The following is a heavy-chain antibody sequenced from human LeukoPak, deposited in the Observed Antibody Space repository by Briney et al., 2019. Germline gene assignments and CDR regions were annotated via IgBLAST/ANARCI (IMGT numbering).Heavy chain of an antibody. J-gene: IGHJ4*02. CDR2: INHSGST. CDR3: ARDNFSIAAAGLFSFDY. V-gene: IGHV4-34*01. CDR1: GGSFSGYY. Sequence: PSETLSLTCAVYGGSFSGYYWSWIRQPPGKGLEWIGEINHSGSTNYNPSLKSRVTISVDTSKNQFSLKLSSVTAADTAVYYCARDNFSIAAAGLFSFDYGGQGTLVTVSS. D-gene: IGHD6-13*01.